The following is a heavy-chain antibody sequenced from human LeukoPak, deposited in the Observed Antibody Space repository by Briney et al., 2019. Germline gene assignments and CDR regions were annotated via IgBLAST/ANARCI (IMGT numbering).Heavy chain of an antibody. CDR1: GYTFTNYD. J-gene: IGHJ6*02. CDR2: MNTNSGKT. D-gene: IGHD2-15*01. Sequence: ASVKVSCKASGYTFTNYDINWVRQATGQGLEWVGWMNTNSGKTGSVQNFQGRVTMTRNTSISTAYMELSNLRSEDTAVYYCVRVNVLLPDYYGMDVWGQGTAVTV. CDR3: VRVNVLLPDYYGMDV. V-gene: IGHV1-8*01.